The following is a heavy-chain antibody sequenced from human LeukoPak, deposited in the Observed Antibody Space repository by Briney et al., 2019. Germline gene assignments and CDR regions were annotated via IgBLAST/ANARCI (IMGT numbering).Heavy chain of an antibody. D-gene: IGHD6-13*01. CDR1: GYTLSNYY. Sequence: ASVKVSCKASGYTLSNYYIHWVRQAPGQGLERVGVMNPSDGDTTYAQKFQGRVTMTRDTSTSTVYVELSSLTSEDTAVHFCARGGLINRGSSPPIPFEYWGQGTLVTVSS. J-gene: IGHJ4*02. V-gene: IGHV1-46*01. CDR3: ARGGLINRGSSPPIPFEY. CDR2: MNPSDGDT.